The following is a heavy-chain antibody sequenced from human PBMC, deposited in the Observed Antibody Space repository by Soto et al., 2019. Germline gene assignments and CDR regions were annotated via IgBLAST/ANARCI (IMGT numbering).Heavy chain of an antibody. CDR2: ISAYNGNT. Sequence: ASVKVSCKASGYTFTSYGISWVRQAPGQGLEWMGWISAYNGNTNYAQKLQGRVTMTTDTSTSTAYMELRSLRSDDTAVYYCARDEYCSGGSCYPTYDAFDIWGQGTMVTVSS. CDR1: GYTFTSYG. D-gene: IGHD2-15*01. V-gene: IGHV1-18*01. CDR3: ARDEYCSGGSCYPTYDAFDI. J-gene: IGHJ3*02.